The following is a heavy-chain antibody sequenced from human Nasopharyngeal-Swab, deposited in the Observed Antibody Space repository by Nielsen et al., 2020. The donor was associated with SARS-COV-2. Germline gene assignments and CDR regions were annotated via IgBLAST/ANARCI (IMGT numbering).Heavy chain of an antibody. D-gene: IGHD2-2*01. V-gene: IGHV3-21*01. CDR1: GFPFRSYS. CDR2: ISSSSSYI. Sequence: GESLKLSCAASGFPFRSYSMNWVRQAPGKGLEWVSSISSSSSYIYYADSVKGRFTISRDNAKNSLYLQMNSLRAEDTAVYYCARGKAGYCSSTSCYLYFDYWGQGTLVTVPS. CDR3: ARGKAGYCSSTSCYLYFDY. J-gene: IGHJ4*02.